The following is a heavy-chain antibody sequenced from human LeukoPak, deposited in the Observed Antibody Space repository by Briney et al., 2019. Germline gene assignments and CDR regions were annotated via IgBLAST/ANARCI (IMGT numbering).Heavy chain of an antibody. CDR3: ARDHNYAFDN. J-gene: IGHJ4*02. CDR2: IGISSGST. Sequence: PGGSLRLSCAASGFPFSEYSMNWVRQAPGKGLEWISYIGISSGSTKYADSVKGRFTVSGDNARNSLYLQMNSLRVEDTAVYYCARDHNYAFDNWGQGTLVTVSS. D-gene: IGHD1-1*01. V-gene: IGHV3-11*06. CDR1: GFPFSEYS.